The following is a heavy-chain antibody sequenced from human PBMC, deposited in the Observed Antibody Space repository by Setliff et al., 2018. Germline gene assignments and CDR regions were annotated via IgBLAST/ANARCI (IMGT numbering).Heavy chain of an antibody. J-gene: IGHJ6*03. CDR1: GGSISSGSYY. D-gene: IGHD1-1*01. Sequence: SETMSLTCTVSGGSISSGSYYWTWIRQPAGKGLEWIGRIYVGGSANYNPSLKSRVTISVDTSKNQFSLKLSSVTAADTAVYYCARANKKLDYYYYYYMDVWGKGTTVTVSS. V-gene: IGHV4-61*02. CDR3: ARANKKLDYYYYYYMDV. CDR2: IYVGGSA.